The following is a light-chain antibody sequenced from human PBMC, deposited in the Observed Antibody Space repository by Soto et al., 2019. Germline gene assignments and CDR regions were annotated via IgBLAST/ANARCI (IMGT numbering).Light chain of an antibody. CDR1: QNIPTC. CDR3: QHYKSPWR. CDR2: KAS. Sequence: DIQMTQSPCTLTASPGDTVTITCRASQNIPTCFAWYLQQPGKAPKLLIDKASTLETAATSRLSGSGSGTEFTLTIRSPHPDEFPTYYCQHYKSPWRFGQGTKVDIK. V-gene: IGKV1-5*03. J-gene: IGKJ1*01.